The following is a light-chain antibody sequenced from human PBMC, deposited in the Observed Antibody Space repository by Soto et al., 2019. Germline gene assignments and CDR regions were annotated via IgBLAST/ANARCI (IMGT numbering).Light chain of an antibody. V-gene: IGKV1-6*01. J-gene: IGKJ3*01. Sequence: AIQMTQSPSSLSASVGDRVTITCRASQGIRNDLDWFQQKPGKAPKLLIYAASNLQSGVLARFSGSGSSTDFTLTISSLQPEDFATYYCLQKYFYPFTFGPGTKVDIK. CDR3: LQKYFYPFT. CDR2: AAS. CDR1: QGIRND.